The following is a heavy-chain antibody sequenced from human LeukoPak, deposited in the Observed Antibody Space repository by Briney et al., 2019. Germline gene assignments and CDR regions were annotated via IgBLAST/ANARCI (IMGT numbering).Heavy chain of an antibody. D-gene: IGHD5-12*01. CDR3: AKDLSRWLQFLGPDY. V-gene: IGHV3-9*01. Sequence: GGSLRLSCAASGFTFDDYAMHLVRQAPGKGLEWVSGISWNSGSIGYADSVKGRFTISRDNAKNSLYLQMNSLRAEDTALYYCAKDLSRWLQFLGPDYWGQGTLVTVSS. CDR1: GFTFDDYA. J-gene: IGHJ4*02. CDR2: ISWNSGSI.